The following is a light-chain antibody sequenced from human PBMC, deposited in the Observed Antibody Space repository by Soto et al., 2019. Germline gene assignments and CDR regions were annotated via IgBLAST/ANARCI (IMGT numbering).Light chain of an antibody. Sequence: DIQVTQSPSTLSASVGDRVTITCRASQSLNDWLAWYQQKPGKAPKLLIYKASGLESGVPSRFSGSGSGTEFTLTISSLQPDDFETDYCQQYNGYPWTFGQGTKVEIK. CDR1: QSLNDW. CDR2: KAS. J-gene: IGKJ1*01. V-gene: IGKV1-5*03. CDR3: QQYNGYPWT.